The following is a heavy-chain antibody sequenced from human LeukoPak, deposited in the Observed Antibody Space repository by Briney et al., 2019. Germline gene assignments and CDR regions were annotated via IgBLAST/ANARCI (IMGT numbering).Heavy chain of an antibody. J-gene: IGHJ4*02. CDR2: ISGSGGST. D-gene: IGHD2-2*01. CDR3: AKDLIGPAAIFPFDY. Sequence: GGSLRLSCAASGFTFSTYAMNWVRQAPGKGLEWVSAISGSGGSTYYADSVKGRFTISRDNSKNTLYLQMNSLRAEDTAVYYCAKDLIGPAAIFPFDYWGQGTLDTVSS. V-gene: IGHV3-23*01. CDR1: GFTFSTYA.